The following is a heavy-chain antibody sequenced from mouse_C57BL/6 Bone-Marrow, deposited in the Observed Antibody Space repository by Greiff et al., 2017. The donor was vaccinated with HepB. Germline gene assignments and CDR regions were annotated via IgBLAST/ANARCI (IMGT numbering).Heavy chain of an antibody. CDR1: GYTFTSYD. V-gene: IGHV1-85*01. Sequence: VQLQQSGPELVKPGASVKLSCKASGYTFTSYDINWVKQRPGQGLEWIGWIYPRDGSTKYNEKCKGKATLTVDTSSSTAYMERHSLTSEDSAVYFCARRGYDYGAWFAYWGQGTLVTVSA. J-gene: IGHJ3*01. CDR2: IYPRDGST. CDR3: ARRGYDYGAWFAY. D-gene: IGHD2-4*01.